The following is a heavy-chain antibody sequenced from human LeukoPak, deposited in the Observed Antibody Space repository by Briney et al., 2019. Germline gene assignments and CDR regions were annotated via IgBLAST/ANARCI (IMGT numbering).Heavy chain of an antibody. Sequence: GGSLRLSCAASGFTFSSYVMSWVRQAPGKGLEWVSGISGSGGTTYYADSVKVRFTISRDNAKNTLYLQMKSLRAEDTAVYYCAKEIRDYVILTRSGGVDYWGQGTLVTVSS. D-gene: IGHD3-9*01. CDR3: AKEIRDYVILTRSGGVDY. J-gene: IGHJ4*02. V-gene: IGHV3-23*01. CDR2: ISGSGGTT. CDR1: GFTFSSYV.